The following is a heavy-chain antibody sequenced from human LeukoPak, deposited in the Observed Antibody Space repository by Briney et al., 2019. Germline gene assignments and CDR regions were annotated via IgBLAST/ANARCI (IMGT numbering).Heavy chain of an antibody. CDR2: INPNSGDT. CDR1: GYTFTGYY. CDR3: ARQGVFGGYSYGYGY. D-gene: IGHD5-18*01. V-gene: IGHV1-2*02. J-gene: IGHJ4*02. Sequence: ASVKVSCKASGYTFTGYYMHWVRQAPGQGLEWMGWINPNSGDTKYAQKFQGRVTMTGDTSISTAYMELSGLRSDDTAVYYCARQGVFGGYSYGYGYWGQGTLVTVSS.